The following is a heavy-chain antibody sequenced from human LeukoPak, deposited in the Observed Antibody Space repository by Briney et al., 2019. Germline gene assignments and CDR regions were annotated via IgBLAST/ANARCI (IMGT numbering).Heavy chain of an antibody. CDR2: IIYSGGAT. V-gene: IGHV3-23*01. Sequence: GGSLRLSCAASGFTFSRSAMTWVRQGPGSGLEFVASIIYSGGATYYADSVKGRFTISRDNSKNTLYLQMNSLRAEDTTLYYCAKDGLYYDGSEHVYYFDSWGQGTLVTVSS. D-gene: IGHD3-22*01. CDR1: GFTFSRSA. J-gene: IGHJ4*02. CDR3: AKDGLYYDGSEHVYYFDS.